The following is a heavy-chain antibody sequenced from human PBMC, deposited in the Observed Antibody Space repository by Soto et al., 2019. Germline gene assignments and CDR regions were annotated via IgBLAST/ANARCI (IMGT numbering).Heavy chain of an antibody. V-gene: IGHV1-24*01. D-gene: IGHD1-26*01. CDR2: FDPEDGET. J-gene: IGHJ4*02. CDR3: ETAISIVGANHY. CDR1: GYTLTELS. Sequence: ASVKVSFKVSGYTLTELSMHWLRQAPGKGLEWMGGFDPEDGETIYAQKFQGRVTMTEDTSTDTAYTELSSLRSEDTAVYYCETAISIVGANHYWGQGTLVTVSS.